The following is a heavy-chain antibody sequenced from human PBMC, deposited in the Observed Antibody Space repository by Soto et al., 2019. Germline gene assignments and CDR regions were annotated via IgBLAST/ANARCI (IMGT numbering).Heavy chain of an antibody. CDR1: GGTFSSYA. CDR3: ARDHELRNNKRTTYYYGMDV. Sequence: ASVKVSCRASGGTFSSYAISWVRQAPGQGLEWMRGIIPIFGTANYAQKFQGRVTITADESTSTAYMELSSLRSEDTAVYYCARDHELRNNKRTTYYYGMDVWGQGTTVTVSS. V-gene: IGHV1-69*13. CDR2: IIPIFGTA. D-gene: IGHD2-15*01. J-gene: IGHJ6*02.